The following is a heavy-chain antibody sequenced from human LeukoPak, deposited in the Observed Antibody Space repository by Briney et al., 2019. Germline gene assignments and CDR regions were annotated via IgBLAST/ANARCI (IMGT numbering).Heavy chain of an antibody. Sequence: PSETLSLTCAVFGGSFSGYYWNWIRQPPGKGLEWIGQINPSRNTNYNPSLKSRVTISVDTSRKQFSLKLSSVTAADTAVYYCARHGRQYYYGSGSYDYWGQGTLVTVS. CDR3: ARHGRQYYYGSGSYDY. J-gene: IGHJ4*02. CDR1: GGSFSGYY. V-gene: IGHV4-34*01. CDR2: INPSRNT. D-gene: IGHD3-10*01.